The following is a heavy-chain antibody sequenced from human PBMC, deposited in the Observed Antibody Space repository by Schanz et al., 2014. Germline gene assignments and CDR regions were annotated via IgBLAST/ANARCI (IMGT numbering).Heavy chain of an antibody. CDR1: GYTFTSHG. J-gene: IGHJ3*02. CDR3: TRGGYSYALSAFDI. V-gene: IGHV1-18*01. CDR2: ITAYNGDT. Sequence: QVQLVQSGAEVKKPGSPVKVSCKSSGYTFTSHGISWVRQAPGQGLEWMGWITAYNGDTNYALKLQGRVTMTTDTSTGTAYMELRSLRSDDTALYYCTRGGYSYALSAFDIWGQGTMVTVPS. D-gene: IGHD5-18*01.